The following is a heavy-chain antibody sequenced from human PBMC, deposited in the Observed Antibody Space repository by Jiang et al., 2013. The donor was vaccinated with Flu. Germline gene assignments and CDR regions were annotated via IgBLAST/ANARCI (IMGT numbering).Heavy chain of an antibody. D-gene: IGHD4/OR15-4a*01. V-gene: IGHV4-59*01. CDR3: ARGGANWSDAFDI. Sequence: ISSYYWSWIRQPPGKGLEWIAYIYYSGSTTYNPSLKSRVTISVDTSKNQLSLIMSSVTAADTAVYYCARGGANWSDAFDIWGQGTMVTVSS. J-gene: IGHJ3*02. CDR1: ISSYY. CDR2: IYYSGST.